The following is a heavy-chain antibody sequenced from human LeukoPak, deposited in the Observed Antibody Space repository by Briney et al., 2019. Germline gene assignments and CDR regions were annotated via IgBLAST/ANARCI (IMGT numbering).Heavy chain of an antibody. J-gene: IGHJ4*02. CDR3: ARGSGSSRYYFDYWDY. Sequence: ASVKVSCKASGYTFTSYYIHWVRQTPGQGLDWMGVINPSGGSTSYSQKFQGRVTMTRDTSTTTVYIELFSLRSEDTAMYYCARGSGSSRYYFDYWDYWGQGTLVTVSS. CDR2: INPSGGST. V-gene: IGHV1-46*01. CDR1: GYTFTSYY. D-gene: IGHD6-25*01.